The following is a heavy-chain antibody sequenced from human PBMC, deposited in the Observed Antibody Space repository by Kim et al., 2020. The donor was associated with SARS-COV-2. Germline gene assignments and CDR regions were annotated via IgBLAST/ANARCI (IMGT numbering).Heavy chain of an antibody. CDR2: IYPGDSDT. Sequence: GESLKISCKGSGYSFTSYWIGWVRQMPGKGLEWMGIIYPGDSDTRYSPSFQGQVTISADKSISTAYLQWSSLKASDTAMYYCARRSRRGILTGYYFDYWGQGTLVTVSS. CDR3: ARRSRRGILTGYYFDY. V-gene: IGHV5-51*01. D-gene: IGHD3-9*01. CDR1: GYSFTSYW. J-gene: IGHJ4*02.